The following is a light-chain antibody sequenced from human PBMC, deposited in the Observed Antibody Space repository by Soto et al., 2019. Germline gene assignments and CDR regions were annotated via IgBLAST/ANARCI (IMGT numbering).Light chain of an antibody. J-gene: IGKJ1*01. Sequence: IVLTQSPGTLSLSPGERATLSCRASQSVSSSYLAWYQQKPGQAPRLLIYGASIRATGIPDRFSGSGSGTDFTLNISRLEPEDFAVYYCQQYGSSPGTFGQGTKVEIK. V-gene: IGKV3-20*01. CDR3: QQYGSSPGT. CDR2: GAS. CDR1: QSVSSSY.